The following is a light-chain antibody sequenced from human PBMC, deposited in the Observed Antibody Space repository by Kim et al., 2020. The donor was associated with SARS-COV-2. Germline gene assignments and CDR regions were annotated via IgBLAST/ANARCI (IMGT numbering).Light chain of an antibody. CDR2: EVN. CDR1: SSDVGAYNY. V-gene: IGLV2-8*01. J-gene: IGLJ3*02. Sequence: GHSVTISCTGTSSDVGAYNYVSWYQQYPGKAPKLMISEVNKRPSGVPDRFSGSKSGNTASLTVSGLQAEDEADYYCSSCAGGNNVVFGGGTQLTVL. CDR3: SSCAGGNNVV.